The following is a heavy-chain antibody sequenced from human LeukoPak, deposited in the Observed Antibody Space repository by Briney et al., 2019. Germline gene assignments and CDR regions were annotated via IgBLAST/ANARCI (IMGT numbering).Heavy chain of an antibody. Sequence: GGSLRLSCAASGLTVSSNSMSWVRQAPGKGLEWVSFIYSGGSTHYADSVKGRFTISRDNSKNTLYLQMNSLRADDTAVYYCARRAGAYSHPYDYWGQGTLVTVSS. J-gene: IGHJ4*02. D-gene: IGHD4/OR15-4a*01. CDR3: ARRAGAYSHPYDY. CDR1: GLTVSSNS. CDR2: IYSGGST. V-gene: IGHV3-53*01.